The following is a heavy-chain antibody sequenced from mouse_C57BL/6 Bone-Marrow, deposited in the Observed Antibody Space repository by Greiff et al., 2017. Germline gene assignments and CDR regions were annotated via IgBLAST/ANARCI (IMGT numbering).Heavy chain of an antibody. CDR3: ARLTGKAY. Sequence: EVQLVESGGDLVKPGGSLKLSCAASGFTFSSYGMSWVRQTPDKRLEWVATISSGGSYTYYPDSVKGRFTISRDNAKNTLYLQMSSLKSEDTAMYYCARLTGKAYWGQGTLVTVSA. D-gene: IGHD4-1*01. J-gene: IGHJ3*01. V-gene: IGHV5-6*01. CDR1: GFTFSSYG. CDR2: ISSGGSYT.